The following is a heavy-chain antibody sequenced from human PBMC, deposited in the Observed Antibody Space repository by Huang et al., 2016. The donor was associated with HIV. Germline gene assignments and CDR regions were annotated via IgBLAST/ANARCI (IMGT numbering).Heavy chain of an antibody. V-gene: IGHV1-18*01. J-gene: IGHJ5*02. CDR2: ISAYNGNT. CDR1: GYIFTKYG. CDR3: GRDEWYPLQNWFDA. Sequence: QVKLVQSGAEVKKPGASVKVSCKASGYIFTKYGINWVRQAPGQGLKWMGSISAYNGNTNYARKFQGRFTLTTDTCTTTAYMELRNVRPADTAVYYCGRDEWYPLQNWFDAWGQGTLLTVSP. D-gene: IGHD2-8*01.